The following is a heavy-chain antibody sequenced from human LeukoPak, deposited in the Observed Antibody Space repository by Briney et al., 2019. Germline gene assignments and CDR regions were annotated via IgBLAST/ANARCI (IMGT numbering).Heavy chain of an antibody. CDR3: ARKLGYSYGSSYYYYGMDV. CDR1: GFTFSDYY. Sequence: GGSLRLSCEASGFTFSDYYMSWIRQAPGKGLEWVSYISSSGSSRYYADSVKGRFTISRDKAKNSLYLQMNSLRAEDTAVYYCARKLGYSYGSSYYYYGMDVWGQGTTVTVSS. V-gene: IGHV3-11*01. J-gene: IGHJ6*02. D-gene: IGHD5-18*01. CDR2: ISSSGSSR.